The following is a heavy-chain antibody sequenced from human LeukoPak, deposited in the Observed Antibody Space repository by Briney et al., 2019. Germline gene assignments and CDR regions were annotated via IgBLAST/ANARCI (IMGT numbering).Heavy chain of an antibody. Sequence: SETLSLTCTVSGGSISSYYWSWIRQPAGKGLEWIGRIYTSGSTNYNPSLKSRVTMSVDTSKNQFSLKLSSVTAADTAVYYCARGVRFLEWLLYSYYFDYWGQGTLVTVSS. J-gene: IGHJ4*02. CDR2: IYTSGST. CDR3: ARGVRFLEWLLYSYYFDY. CDR1: GGSISSYY. V-gene: IGHV4-4*07. D-gene: IGHD3-3*01.